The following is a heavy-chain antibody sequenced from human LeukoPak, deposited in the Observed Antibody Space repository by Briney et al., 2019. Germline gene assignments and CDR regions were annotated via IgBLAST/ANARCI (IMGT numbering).Heavy chain of an antibody. CDR2: TSGSGSSR. CDR1: GFTFRRYE. J-gene: IGHJ4*02. V-gene: IGHV3-48*03. D-gene: IGHD6-13*01. Sequence: GGSLRLSCSASGFTFRRYEMNWVRQAPREVLEGVSDTSGSGSSRYYADSVKGRFTISRDNTRSSLYLQMDSLRAEDTALYYCARVEQQLVRGYWGQGTLVTVSA. CDR3: ARVEQQLVRGY.